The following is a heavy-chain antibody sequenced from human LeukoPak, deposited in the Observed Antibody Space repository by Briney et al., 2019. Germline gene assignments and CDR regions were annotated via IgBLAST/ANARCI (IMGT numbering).Heavy chain of an antibody. CDR3: ARVPGYCSSTSCYSHYYYMDV. V-gene: IGHV4-4*07. Sequence: SETLSLTCTVSGGSISNYYWSWIRQPAGKGLEWIGSIYYSGSTYYNPSLKSRVTISVDTSKNQFSLKLSSVTAADTAVYYCARVPGYCSSTSCYSHYYYMDVWGKGTTVTVSS. D-gene: IGHD2-2*01. CDR1: GGSISNYY. CDR2: IYYSGST. J-gene: IGHJ6*03.